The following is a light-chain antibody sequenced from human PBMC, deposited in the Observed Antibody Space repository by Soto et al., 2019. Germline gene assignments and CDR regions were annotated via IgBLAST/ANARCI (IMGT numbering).Light chain of an antibody. J-gene: IGLJ3*02. V-gene: IGLV1-47*01. CDR1: SSNIGSND. CDR2: RNN. CDR3: AAWDDSLSGRL. Sequence: QAVVTQPPSVSGTPGQRVTISCSGSSSNIGSNDVYRYQQLPGTAPKLLIYRNNQRPSGVPDRFSGSRSGTSASLAISGLRSGDEADYYCAAWDDSLSGRLFGGGTKLTVL.